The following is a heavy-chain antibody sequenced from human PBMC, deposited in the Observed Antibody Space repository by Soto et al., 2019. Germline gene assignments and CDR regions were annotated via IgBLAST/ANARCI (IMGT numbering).Heavy chain of an antibody. CDR2: IIPIFRTS. Sequence: QVQLVQSGAEVKQPGSSVKVSCQASGVTFSSFAISWVRQAPGQGLEWMGGIIPIFRTSNYAQNFQGRVTITADDSTGSVYVELSRLRSAYTAVCYCARSMGSGCRPGTHRFDWFDPWGQGPLVTVSS. D-gene: IGHD6-19*01. CDR3: ARSMGSGCRPGTHRFDWFDP. J-gene: IGHJ5*02. CDR1: GVTFSSFA. V-gene: IGHV1-69*01.